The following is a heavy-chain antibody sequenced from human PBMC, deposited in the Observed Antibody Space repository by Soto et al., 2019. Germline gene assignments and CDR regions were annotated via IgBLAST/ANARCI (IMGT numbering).Heavy chain of an antibody. V-gene: IGHV4-34*01. D-gene: IGHD5-18*01. Sequence: QVQLQQWGAGLLKPSETLSLTCAVYGGSFSRYYWSWIRQPPGKGLEWIGEINHSGITNYNPALKRRSTISVDTSRNQFSLKLSSVTAADTAVYYCARRCPGYSYGFDYWGQGTLVTVS. CDR1: GGSFSRYY. J-gene: IGHJ4*02. CDR3: ARRCPGYSYGFDY. CDR2: INHSGIT.